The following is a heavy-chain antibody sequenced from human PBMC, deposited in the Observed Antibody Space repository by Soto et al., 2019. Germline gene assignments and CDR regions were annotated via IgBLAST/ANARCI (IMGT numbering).Heavy chain of an antibody. J-gene: IGHJ4*02. CDR2: IYYSGST. Sequence: QVQLQESGPRLVKPSQTLSLTCTVSGDSISSGDYYWSWIRQSPGKGLEWIVHIYYSGSTYYNPALKRRVTISVDTSKNQFSLKLSSVTAADTAVYHCARSRYCSSTSCFTLGDYFDSWGQGTLVTVSS. D-gene: IGHD2-2*01. CDR3: ARSRYCSSTSCFTLGDYFDS. V-gene: IGHV4-30-4*01. CDR1: GDSISSGDYY.